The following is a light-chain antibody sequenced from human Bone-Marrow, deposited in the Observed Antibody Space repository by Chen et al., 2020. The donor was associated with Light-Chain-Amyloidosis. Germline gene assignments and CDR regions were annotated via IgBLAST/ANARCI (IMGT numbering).Light chain of an antibody. V-gene: IGLV2-8*01. J-gene: IGLJ2*01. Sequence: SALTQPPSPSGAPGQSVTISCTGTKSAIGNYNYVSWYQQHPGKAPKLLIYDVSERPSGVSDRFSGSKSGNTASLTVSGLQAEDGADYYCSSYAGSNFQIFGGGTKLTVL. CDR3: SSYAGSNFQI. CDR2: DVS. CDR1: KSAIGNYNY.